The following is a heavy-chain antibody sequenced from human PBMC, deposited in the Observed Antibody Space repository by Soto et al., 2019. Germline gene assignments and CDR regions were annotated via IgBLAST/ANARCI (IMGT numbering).Heavy chain of an antibody. V-gene: IGHV1-69*05. J-gene: IGHJ4*02. Sequence: SVKVSCKASGGTFSSYAISWVQQAPGQGLEWMGGIIPIFGTANYAQKFQGRVTITRDTSASTAYMELSSLRSEDTAVYYCARVGITIFGVASPPFDYWGQGTLVTVSS. CDR3: ARVGITIFGVASPPFDY. D-gene: IGHD3-3*01. CDR1: GGTFSSYA. CDR2: IIPIFGTA.